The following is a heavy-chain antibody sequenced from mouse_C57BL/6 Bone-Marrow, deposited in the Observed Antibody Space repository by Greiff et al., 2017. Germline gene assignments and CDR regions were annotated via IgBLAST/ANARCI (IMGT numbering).Heavy chain of an antibody. CDR2: IYPRSGNT. V-gene: IGHV1-81*01. CDR3: ARRWLLRAMDY. Sequence: VQLQQSGAELARPGASVKLSCKASGYTFTSYGISWVKQRTGKGLEWIGEIYPRSGNTYSNETFKGKATLTADKSSSTAYMELRSLTSEDSAVYFCARRWLLRAMDYWGQGTSVTVSS. CDR1: GYTFTSYG. J-gene: IGHJ4*01. D-gene: IGHD2-3*01.